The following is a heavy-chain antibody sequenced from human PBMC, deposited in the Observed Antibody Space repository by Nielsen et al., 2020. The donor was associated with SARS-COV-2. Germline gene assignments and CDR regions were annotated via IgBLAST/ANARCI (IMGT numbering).Heavy chain of an antibody. CDR2: VFPGDSDT. Sequence: GESLKISCQGSGYNFNIYWIAWVRQMPGKGLEWMVIVFPGDSDTRNSPSFQGQVTISADKSISTAYLQWSSLKASDTAMYYCARLGGVYGSGSKDAFDIWGQGTMVTVSS. CDR3: ARLGGVYGSGSKDAFDI. J-gene: IGHJ3*02. V-gene: IGHV5-51*01. CDR1: GYNFNIYW. D-gene: IGHD3-10*01.